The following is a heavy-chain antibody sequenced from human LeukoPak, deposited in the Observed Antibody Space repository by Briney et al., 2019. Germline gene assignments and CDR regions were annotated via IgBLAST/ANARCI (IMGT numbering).Heavy chain of an antibody. CDR2: IYYSGST. CDR3: ARDRMTGYCSSPSCYEGGYNWFDP. D-gene: IGHD2-2*01. CDR1: GGSISSSSYY. Sequence: SETLSLTCTVSGGSISSSSYYWGWIRQPPGKGLEWIVSIYYSGSTYYNPSLKSRVTISVDTSKNQFSLRLSSVPAADTAVYYCARDRMTGYCSSPSCYEGGYNWFDPWGQGTLVTVSS. V-gene: IGHV4-39*07. J-gene: IGHJ5*02.